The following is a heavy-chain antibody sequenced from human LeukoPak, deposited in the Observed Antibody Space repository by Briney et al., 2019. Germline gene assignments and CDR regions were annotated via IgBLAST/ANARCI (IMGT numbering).Heavy chain of an antibody. CDR2: ISGSGGST. CDR1: GFTFSSYA. D-gene: IGHD6-19*01. Sequence: KAGGSLRLSCAASGFTFSSYAMSWVRQAPGKGLEWVSAISGSGGSTNYADSVKGRFTISRDNSKNTLYLQMNSLRAEDTAVYYCAKSISVPGRRPEYYFDYWGQGTLVTVSS. V-gene: IGHV3-23*01. CDR3: AKSISVPGRRPEYYFDY. J-gene: IGHJ4*02.